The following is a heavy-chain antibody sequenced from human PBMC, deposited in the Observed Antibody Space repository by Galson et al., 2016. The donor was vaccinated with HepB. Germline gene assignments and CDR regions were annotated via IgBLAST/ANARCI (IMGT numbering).Heavy chain of an antibody. CDR1: GGSISSERHF. J-gene: IGHJ4*02. Sequence: SETLSLTCTVSGGSISSERHFWAWVRQPPGKEMEWIGNIYYKGDTFYNPSLQSRLTMSVDTSKNQFSLELTSVTAADTAIYHCARPGAGAGPLDFWGQGTLVTVSS. D-gene: IGHD6-13*01. CDR3: ARPGAGAGPLDF. CDR2: IYYKGDT. V-gene: IGHV4-39*01.